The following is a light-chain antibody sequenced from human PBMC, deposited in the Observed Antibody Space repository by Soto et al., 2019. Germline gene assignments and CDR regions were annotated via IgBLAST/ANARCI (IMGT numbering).Light chain of an antibody. J-gene: IGLJ3*02. CDR3: SSPAGINNVV. CDR1: SSDVGGYNY. CDR2: EVT. V-gene: IGLV2-8*01. Sequence: QSVLTQPPSASGSPGQSVAISCTGTSSDVGGYNYVSWYQQHPGKVPKLIIYEVTKRPSGVPDRFSGSKSGNTASLTVSGLQADDEADYYCSSPAGINNVVFGGGTKLTVL.